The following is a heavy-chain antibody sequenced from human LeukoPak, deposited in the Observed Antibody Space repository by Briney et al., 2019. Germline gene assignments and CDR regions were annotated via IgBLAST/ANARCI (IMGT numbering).Heavy chain of an antibody. CDR2: ISSSSSYI. V-gene: IGHV3-21*01. Sequence: GGSLRLSCAASGFTFSSYSMNWVRQAPGKGLEWVSSISSSSSYIYYEDSVKGRFTISKDNAKNSLYLQINGLRPEDTAVYYCARESDSSGYNDYWGQRTLVTVSS. D-gene: IGHD3-22*01. CDR1: GFTFSSYS. J-gene: IGHJ4*02. CDR3: ARESDSSGYNDY.